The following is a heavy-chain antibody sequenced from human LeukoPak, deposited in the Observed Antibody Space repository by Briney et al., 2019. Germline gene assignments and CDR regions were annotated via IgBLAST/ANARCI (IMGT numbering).Heavy chain of an antibody. CDR3: ARGGGLDV. Sequence: GGSLRLSCAASGFTFSSYWMDWARQAPGKGLEWVASINHNGNVNYYMDSVKGRFTISRDNAKNSLYLQMSNLRAEDTAVYFCARGGGLDVWGQGATVTVSS. CDR1: GFTFSSYW. D-gene: IGHD3-16*01. CDR2: INHNGNVN. V-gene: IGHV3-7*03. J-gene: IGHJ6*02.